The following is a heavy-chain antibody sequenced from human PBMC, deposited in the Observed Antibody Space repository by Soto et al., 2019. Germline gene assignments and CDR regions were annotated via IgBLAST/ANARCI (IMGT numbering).Heavy chain of an antibody. D-gene: IGHD6-19*01. Sequence: SETLSLTCAVSGDSISSYYCMWIRQPPGKGLESIGYLYYGRSANYNPSLKSRVTLSVDTSTNQCSLKLSSMTAADTAVYYCVCHVNLRLAGTGFDSWGRGTLVTVSS. CDR3: VCHVNLRLAGTGFDS. V-gene: IGHV4-59*12. CDR2: LYYGRSA. J-gene: IGHJ4*02. CDR1: GDSISSYY.